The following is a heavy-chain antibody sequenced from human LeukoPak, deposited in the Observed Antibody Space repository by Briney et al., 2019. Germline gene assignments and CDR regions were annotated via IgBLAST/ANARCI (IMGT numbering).Heavy chain of an antibody. CDR2: IKQDGSEK. Sequence: PGGSLRLSCAASGFTFSSYWMSWVRQAPGKGLEWVANIKQDGSEKYYVDSVKGRFTISRDNAKNSLYLQMNSLRAEDTAVYYCARSTRDADRHDYYYYYYMDVWGKGTTVTVSS. CDR1: GFTFSSYW. J-gene: IGHJ6*03. V-gene: IGHV3-7*01. CDR3: ARSTRDADRHDYYYYYYMDV. D-gene: IGHD2-8*01.